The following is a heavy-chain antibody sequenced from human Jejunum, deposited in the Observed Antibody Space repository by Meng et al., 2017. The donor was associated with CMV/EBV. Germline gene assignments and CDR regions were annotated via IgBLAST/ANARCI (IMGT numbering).Heavy chain of an antibody. CDR1: GGSISYFYY. Sequence: SGGSISYFYYWIWIRQPSGKGLEWMGHVYYSGSATYSPSLRNRVTISVDMSKNQFSLKLRSVTAADTAMYFCARGLGHASNNSHDYWGQGTLVTVSS. CDR2: VYYSGSA. CDR3: ARGLGHASNNSHDY. D-gene: IGHD1-1*01. J-gene: IGHJ4*02. V-gene: IGHV4-59*01.